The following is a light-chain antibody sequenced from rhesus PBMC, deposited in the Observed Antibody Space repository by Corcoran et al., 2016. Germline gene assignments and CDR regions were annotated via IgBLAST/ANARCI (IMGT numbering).Light chain of an antibody. Sequence: DIQMTQSPSSLSASAGDRVTITCRASQAISTYLNWFQQKPGKAPKRRIYAASSLERGVPSRFSGSGSGTEVTLTISSLQAEDFATYYCLQYNYKPRTVGGGTKVEIK. CDR2: AAS. CDR1: QAISTY. CDR3: LQYNYKPRT. J-gene: IGKJ4*01. V-gene: IGKV1-43*01.